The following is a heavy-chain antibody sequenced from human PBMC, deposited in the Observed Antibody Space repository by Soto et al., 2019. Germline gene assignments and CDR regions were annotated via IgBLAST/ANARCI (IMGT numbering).Heavy chain of an antibody. CDR2: IYYSGST. CDR1: GGSISSYY. D-gene: IGHD6-13*01. Sequence: QVQLQESGPGLVKPSETLSLTCTVSGGSISSYYWSWIRQPPGKGLEWIGYIYYSGSTNYNPSLKSRVTISGDTYKNQFSLKLSSVTAADTAVYYCARDSLGSSCYESYYCYYGMDVWGQGTTVTVSS. J-gene: IGHJ6*02. V-gene: IGHV4-59*01. CDR3: ARDSLGSSCYESYYCYYGMDV.